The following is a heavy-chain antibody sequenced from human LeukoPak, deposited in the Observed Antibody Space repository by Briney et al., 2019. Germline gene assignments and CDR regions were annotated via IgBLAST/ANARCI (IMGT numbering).Heavy chain of an antibody. CDR2: ISGSGGST. Sequence: GGSLRLSCAASGFTFSSYAMSWVRQAPGKGLEWVSAISGSGGSTYYADSVKGRFTISRDNSKNTLYLQMNSLRAEDTAVYYCAKAASREVGATGYFDYWGQGTLVAVSS. D-gene: IGHD1-26*01. V-gene: IGHV3-23*01. CDR3: AKAASREVGATGYFDY. J-gene: IGHJ4*02. CDR1: GFTFSSYA.